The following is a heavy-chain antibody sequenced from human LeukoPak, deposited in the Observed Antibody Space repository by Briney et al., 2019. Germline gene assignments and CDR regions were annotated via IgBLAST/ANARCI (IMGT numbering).Heavy chain of an antibody. D-gene: IGHD1-26*01. CDR1: GFTFSSYE. J-gene: IGHJ4*02. Sequence: GGSLRLSCAASGFTFSSYEMNWVRQAPGKGLEWVSSISSSSSYIYYADSVKGRFTISRDNAKNSLYLQMNSLRAEDTAVYYCARAPRSSGSYHTFDYWGQGTLVTVSS. V-gene: IGHV3-21*01. CDR3: ARAPRSSGSYHTFDY. CDR2: ISSSSSYI.